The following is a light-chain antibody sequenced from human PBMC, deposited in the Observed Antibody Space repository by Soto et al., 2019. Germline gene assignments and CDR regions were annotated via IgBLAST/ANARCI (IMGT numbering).Light chain of an antibody. CDR3: QQYARSPRT. J-gene: IGKJ1*01. CDR2: GAS. CDR1: QSVSSSY. V-gene: IGKV3-20*01. Sequence: EIVLTQSPVTLSFSPGERVTLSCRASQSVSSSYLAWYQQKPGQAPRLLIYGASRRATGIPDRFSGSGSGTDFTLTISRLEPEDFAVYHCQQYARSPRTFGQGTKVDIK.